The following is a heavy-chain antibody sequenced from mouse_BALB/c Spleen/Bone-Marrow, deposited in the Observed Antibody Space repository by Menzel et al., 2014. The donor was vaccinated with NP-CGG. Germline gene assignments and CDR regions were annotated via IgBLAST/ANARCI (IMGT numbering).Heavy chain of an antibody. D-gene: IGHD1-1*01. CDR1: GFNIKDTY. Sequence: EVKLVESGAELVKPGASVKLSCTASGFNIKDTYIHWVKQRPEQGLEWIGRIDPANGNTKYDPKFQGKATITADTSSNTAYLQLSSLTSEDTAVYYCARRLRSAMDYWGQGTQSPSPQ. V-gene: IGHV14-3*02. J-gene: IGHJ4*01. CDR2: IDPANGNT. CDR3: ARRLRSAMDY.